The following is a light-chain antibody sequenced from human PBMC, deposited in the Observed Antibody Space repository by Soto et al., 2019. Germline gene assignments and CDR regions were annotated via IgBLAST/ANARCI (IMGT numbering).Light chain of an antibody. Sequence: DVVMTQSPLSLPVTLGQPASISCRSSQSLVHSDGNTYLNWFQQRPGQSPRRLIYKVSNRDSGVPSRFSGSGSGTDFTLTISGLQPEDFATYYCLQDYNYPLTFGGGTKVDIK. CDR2: KVS. J-gene: IGKJ4*01. CDR3: LQDYNYPLT. V-gene: IGKV2-30*02. CDR1: QSLVHSDGNTY.